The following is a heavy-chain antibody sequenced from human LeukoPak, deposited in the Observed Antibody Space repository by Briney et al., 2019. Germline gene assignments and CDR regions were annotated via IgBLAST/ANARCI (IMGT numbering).Heavy chain of an antibody. J-gene: IGHJ4*02. D-gene: IGHD3-22*01. CDR1: GGSISSYY. CDR3: ARASYSYDINGWVPFDY. CDR2: IYYSGST. V-gene: IGHV4-59*01. Sequence: SETLSLTCTVSGGSISSYYWSWIRQPPGKGREWIGYIYYSGSTNYNPSLKSRVTISVDTSKNQFSLKLSSVTAADTAVYYCARASYSYDINGWVPFDYWGQGTLVTVSS.